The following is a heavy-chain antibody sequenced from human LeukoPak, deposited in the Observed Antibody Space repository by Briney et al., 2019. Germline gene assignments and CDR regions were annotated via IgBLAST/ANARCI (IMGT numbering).Heavy chain of an antibody. D-gene: IGHD2-2*01. CDR3: ASGYCSSTSCYEGPFDY. V-gene: IGHV3-30-3*01. CDR2: ISYDESNK. Sequence: PGGSLRLSCAASGFTFSSYAMHWVRQAPGKGLEWVAVISYDESNKYYADSVKGRFTISRDNSKNTLYLQMNSLRAEDTAVYYCASGYCSSTSCYEGPFDYWGQGTLVTVSS. J-gene: IGHJ4*02. CDR1: GFTFSSYA.